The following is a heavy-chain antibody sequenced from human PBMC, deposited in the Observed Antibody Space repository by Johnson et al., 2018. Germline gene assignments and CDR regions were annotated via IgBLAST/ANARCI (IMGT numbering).Heavy chain of an antibody. D-gene: IGHD2-2*01. CDR2: IRSTAYGGTT. CDR1: GFTFGDYA. V-gene: IGHV3-49*05. J-gene: IGHJ6*02. Sequence: VQLVQSGGGLVKPGRSLRLSCTASGFTFGDYAMSWFRQAPGKGLEWVGFIRSTAYGGTTEYAASVKGRFTISRDDSKSIAYRQRKSRKTEDTAVYYCTREDLKVVPAGYYYYGRDVWGQGTTVTGSS. CDR3: TREDLKVVPAGYYYYGRDV.